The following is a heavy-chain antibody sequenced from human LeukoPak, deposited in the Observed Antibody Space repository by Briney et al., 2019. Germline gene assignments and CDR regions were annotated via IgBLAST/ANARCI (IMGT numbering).Heavy chain of an antibody. Sequence: GESLKISCKGSGYSFTSYWIGWVRQMPGKGPEWMGIIYPGDSDTRYSPSFQGQVTISADKSISTAYLQWSSLKASDTAMYYCARIGLRLGELSHLDRGFDYWGQGTLVTVSS. CDR3: ARIGLRLGELSHLDRGFDY. D-gene: IGHD3-16*02. CDR2: IYPGDSDT. CDR1: GYSFTSYW. J-gene: IGHJ4*02. V-gene: IGHV5-51*01.